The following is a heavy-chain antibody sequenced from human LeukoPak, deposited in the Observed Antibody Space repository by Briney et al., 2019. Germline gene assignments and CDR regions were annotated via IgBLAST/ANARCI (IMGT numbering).Heavy chain of an antibody. CDR3: AGTIAPAGSDAFDI. V-gene: IGHV4-4*07. D-gene: IGHD6-13*01. CDR1: GGSISVYY. Sequence: SETLSLTCTVFGGSISVYYCSWIRQPAGKGREWIGRIHSSGSTNYNPALKSRVIISVDTSRNQFSLTVRSVTAADTAEYYCAGTIAPAGSDAFDIWGQGTVVTVSS. J-gene: IGHJ3*02. CDR2: IHSSGST.